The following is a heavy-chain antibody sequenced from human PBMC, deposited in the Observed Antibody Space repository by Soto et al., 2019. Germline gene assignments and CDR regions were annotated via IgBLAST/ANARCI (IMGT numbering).Heavy chain of an antibody. V-gene: IGHV3-23*05. D-gene: IGHD2-21*01. J-gene: IGHJ4*02. Sequence: QPGGSLRLSCTASGLPHSSFAMMWVRQAPGMGLECVSGIYGSGRGIEYADSVKGRFTISRDNSKNTVYLQMTDLRADDTAVYYCAKDAVYNDGLWLMDHWGQGTQVTVSS. CDR3: AKDAVYNDGLWLMDH. CDR1: GLPHSSFA. CDR2: IYGSGRGI.